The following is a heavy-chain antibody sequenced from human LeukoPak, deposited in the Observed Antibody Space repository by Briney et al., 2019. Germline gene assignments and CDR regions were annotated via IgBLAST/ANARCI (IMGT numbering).Heavy chain of an antibody. CDR1: GYTFTSYD. CDR3: ARGLRWGVNTYRCYMDV. CDR2: MNPSSGNT. Sequence: ASVKVSCKASGYTFTSYDINWVRQATGQGLEWMGWMNPSSGNTGYARKFQGRVTITRNSSISTAYMELSSLRSEDSAVYYCARGLRWGVNTYRCYMDVWGKGTTVTVSS. J-gene: IGHJ6*03. D-gene: IGHD4-23*01. V-gene: IGHV1-8*03.